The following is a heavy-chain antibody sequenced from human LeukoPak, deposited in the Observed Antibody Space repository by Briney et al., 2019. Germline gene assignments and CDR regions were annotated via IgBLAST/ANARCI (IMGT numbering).Heavy chain of an antibody. CDR2: TYYSGST. V-gene: IGHV4-59*01. CDR1: GGSISSYY. CDR3: ARGSSRGSYYDY. Sequence: SETLSLTCTVSGGSISSYYWSWIRQPPGKGLEWIGYTYYSGSTNYNPSLKSRVTISVDTSKNQFSLKLSSVTAADTAVYYCARGSSRGSYYDYWGQGTLVTVSS. D-gene: IGHD3-16*01. J-gene: IGHJ4*02.